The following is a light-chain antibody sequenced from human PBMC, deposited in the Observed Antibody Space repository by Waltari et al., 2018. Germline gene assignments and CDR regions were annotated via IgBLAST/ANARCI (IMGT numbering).Light chain of an antibody. CDR1: HFVGGN. CDR3: QQYNNWPLT. V-gene: IGKV3-15*01. J-gene: IGKJ4*01. Sequence: EIRMTQSPATLSVAPGARAPLICRASHFVGGNVAWYQQRPGQAPRLLMYGASIRATGFPPRFTASGSGTQFTLTIGSLQSEDFAVYFCQQYNNWPLTFGGGTRVEV. CDR2: GAS.